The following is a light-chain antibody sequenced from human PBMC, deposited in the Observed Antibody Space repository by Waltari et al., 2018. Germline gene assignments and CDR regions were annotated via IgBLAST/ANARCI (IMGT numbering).Light chain of an antibody. CDR1: QSISSN. CDR2: GAS. Sequence: IVMTQSPATLSVSPGERATLSCRASQSISSNLAWYQQRPGQAPRLLIYGASNRATGIPARFSGSGSGTEFTLTISSLQSEDLAVYYCQQYNNWPPVFTFGTGTKVDIK. CDR3: QQYNNWPPVFT. V-gene: IGKV3-15*01. J-gene: IGKJ3*01.